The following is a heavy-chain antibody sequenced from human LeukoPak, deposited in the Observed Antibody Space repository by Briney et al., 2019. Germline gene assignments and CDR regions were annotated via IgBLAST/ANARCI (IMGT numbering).Heavy chain of an antibody. CDR1: GGTFSSYA. CDR3: ASPDYYDSSGYYYPDAFDI. D-gene: IGHD3-22*01. V-gene: IGHV1-69*01. CDR2: IIPIFGTA. Sequence: SVKVSCKASGGTFSSYAISWVRQAPGQGLEWMGGIIPIFGTANYAQKFQGRVTITADESTSTAYMELSSLRSEDTAVYYCASPDYYDSSGYYYPDAFDIWAKGQWSPSLQ. J-gene: IGHJ3*02.